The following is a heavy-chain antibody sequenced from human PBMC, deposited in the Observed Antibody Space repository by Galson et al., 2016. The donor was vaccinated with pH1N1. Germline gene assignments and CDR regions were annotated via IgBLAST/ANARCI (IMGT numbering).Heavy chain of an antibody. CDR3: ARARQPGWACYYYGMDG. Sequence: SLRLSCAASGFTFSSYWMHWVRQAPGKGLVWVSRINSDGSSTSYADSVKGRSTISRDNAKNTLYLQMNSLRAEDAAVYYCARARQPGWACYYYGMDGWGQGTTVTVSS. J-gene: IGHJ6*02. D-gene: IGHD6-19*01. V-gene: IGHV3-74*01. CDR1: GFTFSSYW. CDR2: INSDGSST.